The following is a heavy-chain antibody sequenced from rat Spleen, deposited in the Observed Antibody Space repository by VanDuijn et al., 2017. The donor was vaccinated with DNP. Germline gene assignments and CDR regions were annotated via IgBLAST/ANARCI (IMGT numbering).Heavy chain of an antibody. Sequence: QVQLKESGPGLVQPSQTLSLTCTVSGFSLTGYTVNWIRQPPGKALEWIAAMSGGGSTYYNSALKSRLSISRDTSKSQVFLKMNRLQTEDTAIYFCTRGQLGDYFDYWGQGVMVTVSS. CDR2: MSGGGST. D-gene: IGHD5-1*01. J-gene: IGHJ2*01. CDR1: GFSLTGYT. V-gene: IGHV2-6*01. CDR3: TRGQLGDYFDY.